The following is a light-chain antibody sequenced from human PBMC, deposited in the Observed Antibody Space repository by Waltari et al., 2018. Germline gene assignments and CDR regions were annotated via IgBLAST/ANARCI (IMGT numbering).Light chain of an antibody. CDR1: QSVSDK. Sequence: EVVMTQSPATLSVSPGGRATLSCRASQSVSDKLAWYQHKPGQGPRLLIFGASNRATGIPDRFSGSGSGTDFTLTISSLQAEDVAVYYCQQYYSTGNFGQGTRLEIK. CDR2: GAS. CDR3: QQYYSTGN. V-gene: IGKV3-15*01. J-gene: IGKJ5*01.